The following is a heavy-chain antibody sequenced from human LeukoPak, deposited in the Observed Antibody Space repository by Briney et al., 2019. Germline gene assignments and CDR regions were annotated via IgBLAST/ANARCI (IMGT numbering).Heavy chain of an antibody. J-gene: IGHJ6*03. CDR2: IYYSGST. CDR1: GGSISSSSYY. D-gene: IGHD3-22*01. CDR3: ARLSYDSSGYYFYYYYYYMDV. Sequence: SETLSLTCTVSGGSISSSSYYWGWIRQSPGKGLEWIGSIYYSGSTYYNPSLKSRVTISVDTSKNQFSLKLSSVTAADTAVYYCARLSYDSSGYYFYYYYYYMDVWGKGTTVTISS. V-gene: IGHV4-39*01.